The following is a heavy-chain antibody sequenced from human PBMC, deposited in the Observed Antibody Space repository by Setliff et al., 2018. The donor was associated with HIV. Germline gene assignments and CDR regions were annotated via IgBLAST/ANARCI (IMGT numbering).Heavy chain of an antibody. CDR1: SDSIRAYF. CDR3: ARGLPATNGVWIDY. V-gene: IGHV4-4*07. Sequence: SETLSLTCTVSSDSIRAYFWTWVRQPAGKGLEWIGHVYLSGGTNSNPSLKSRVTMSFDTSKNQFSLNLNSVTAADTAVYYCARGLPATNGVWIDYWGQGTLVTVPS. D-gene: IGHD2-8*01. J-gene: IGHJ4*02. CDR2: VYLSGGT.